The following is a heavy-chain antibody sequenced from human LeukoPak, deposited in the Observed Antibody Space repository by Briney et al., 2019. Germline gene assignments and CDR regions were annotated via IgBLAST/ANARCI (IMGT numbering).Heavy chain of an antibody. D-gene: IGHD3-10*01. Sequence: GGSLRLSCEASGFTFSSYSMNWVRQAPGKGLEWISYISTSTTTIYYANSVKGRFTISRDNAKKSLYLQMNSLRVEDTGVYYCARESGYHGSGFDPWGQGTLVTVSS. CDR3: ARESGYHGSGFDP. J-gene: IGHJ5*02. CDR1: GFTFSSYS. CDR2: ISTSTTTI. V-gene: IGHV3-48*01.